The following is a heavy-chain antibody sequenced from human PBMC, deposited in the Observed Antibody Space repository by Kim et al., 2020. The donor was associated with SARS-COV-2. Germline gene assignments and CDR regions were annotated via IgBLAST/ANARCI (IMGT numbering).Heavy chain of an antibody. V-gene: IGHV3-30*18. CDR1: GFTFGNYG. J-gene: IGHJ4*01. CDR2: LSSNGAIK. CDR3: AKDRGSSGILNIDY. D-gene: IGHD6-25*01. Sequence: GGSLRLSCAASGFTFGNYGMHRVRQVPGKGLEWVSVLSSNGAIKWYADSVKGRFTISRDNAGNSLYLQMNSLRAEDTAFYYCAKDRGSSGILNIDYWGPG.